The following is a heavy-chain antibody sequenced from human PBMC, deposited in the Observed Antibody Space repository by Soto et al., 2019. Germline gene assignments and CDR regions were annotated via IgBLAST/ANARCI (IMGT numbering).Heavy chain of an antibody. CDR3: TRGGNYYFDY. CDR1: GFTFSTSW. CDR2: INGDGGTI. V-gene: IGHV3-74*01. Sequence: EVQLVEAGGGLVQPGGSLRLSCAASGFTFSTSWIHWVRQAPGKGLVWVSRINGDGGTINYADSVKGRFTISRDNAKNTAYLQMNSLSADDTAVYYCTRGGNYYFDYWGQGTLVTVSS. D-gene: IGHD1-7*01. J-gene: IGHJ4*02.